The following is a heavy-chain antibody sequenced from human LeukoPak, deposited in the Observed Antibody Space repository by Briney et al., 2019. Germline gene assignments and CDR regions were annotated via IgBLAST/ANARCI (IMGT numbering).Heavy chain of an antibody. Sequence: GGSLRLSCVASGFTFSSYWMHWVRQDPRKGLVWVSRINGDGRNINYADSVRGRFTISRDNAKNTLYLQMNTLRVEGTAVYYCTRDLMDYDVSTGLHHYYMDVWGQGTTVTVSS. J-gene: IGHJ6*02. CDR2: INGDGRNI. V-gene: IGHV3-74*01. CDR1: GFTFSSYW. D-gene: IGHD3-9*01. CDR3: TRDLMDYDVSTGLHHYYMDV.